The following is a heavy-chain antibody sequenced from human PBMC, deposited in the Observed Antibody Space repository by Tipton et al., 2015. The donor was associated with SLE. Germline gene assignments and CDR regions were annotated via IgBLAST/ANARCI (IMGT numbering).Heavy chain of an antibody. CDR3: TRSLLMIQLWSFFDF. CDR2: SYSGDLSP. J-gene: IGHJ4*02. CDR1: GFNLSSYA. Sequence: SLRLSCAASGFNLSSYAMSWVRQAPGKRLEWVSVSYSGDLSPYYADSVKGRFTISRDNSRDTLYLQVNSLRAEDTAVYFCTRSLLMIQLWSFFDFWGQGTLVTVSS. V-gene: IGHV3-23*03. D-gene: IGHD5-18*01.